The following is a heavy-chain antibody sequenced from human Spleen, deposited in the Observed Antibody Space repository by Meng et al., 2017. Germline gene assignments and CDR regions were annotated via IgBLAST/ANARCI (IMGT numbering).Heavy chain of an antibody. V-gene: IGHV3-21*01. J-gene: IGHJ4*02. CDR3: ARGYDSSGYYIRPLDY. CDR2: ISSSSSYI. CDR1: GFTFSSYS. Sequence: GESLKISCAASGFTFSSYSMNWVRQAPGKGLEWVSSISSSSSYIYYADSVKGRFTISRDNAKNSLYLQMNSLRAEDTAVYYCARGYDSSGYYIRPLDYWGPGTLVTVSS. D-gene: IGHD3-22*01.